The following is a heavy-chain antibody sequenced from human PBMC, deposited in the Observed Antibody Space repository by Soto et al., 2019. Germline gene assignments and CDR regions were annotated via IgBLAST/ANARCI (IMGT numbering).Heavy chain of an antibody. CDR1: GGAXSSYA. CDR3: ATGSWSGYFQNCFDP. Sequence: ASVKVXCKASGGAXSSYAISWVRQXPGQGLEWMGGIIPIFGTANYAQKFQGRVTITADESTSTAYMELSSLRSEDTAVYYCATGSWSGYFQNCFDPWGQGTLVTVSS. CDR2: IIPIFGTA. V-gene: IGHV1-69*13. D-gene: IGHD3-3*01. J-gene: IGHJ5*02.